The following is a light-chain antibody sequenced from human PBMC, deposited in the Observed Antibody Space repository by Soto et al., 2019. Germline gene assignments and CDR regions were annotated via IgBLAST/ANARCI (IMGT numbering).Light chain of an antibody. Sequence: QSALTQPASVSGSPGQSITISCTGTSSDVGGYKFVSWYQQHPGTAPKLMIYEVSNRPSGVSSRFSGSKSGNTASLTISGIQAEDEADYFCGSYSCSIYGFGNGTQLTVL. CDR3: GSYSCSIYG. J-gene: IGLJ1*01. CDR1: SSDVGGYKF. V-gene: IGLV2-14*01. CDR2: EVS.